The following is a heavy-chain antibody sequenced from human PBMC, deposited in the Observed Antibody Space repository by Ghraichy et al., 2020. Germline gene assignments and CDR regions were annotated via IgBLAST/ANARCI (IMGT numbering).Heavy chain of an antibody. Sequence: LETLSLTCAVYGGSFSGYHWTWIRQPPGKGLEWIGEIIHSGSTNYNPSLKSRVTISLDTSKSQFSLRLNSVIAADTAVYYCARPGGGNAFDIWGQGTMVIVSS. CDR1: GGSFSGYH. CDR3: ARPGGGNAFDI. D-gene: IGHD1-1*01. V-gene: IGHV4-34*12. J-gene: IGHJ3*02. CDR2: IIHSGST.